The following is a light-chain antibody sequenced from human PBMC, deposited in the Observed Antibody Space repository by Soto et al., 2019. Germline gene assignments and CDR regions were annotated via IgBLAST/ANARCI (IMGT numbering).Light chain of an antibody. CDR1: QSVSSN. J-gene: IGKJ1*01. V-gene: IGKV3-15*01. CDR2: GAS. Sequence: EIVMTQSPATLSVSPGERATVSCRASQSVSSNLAWSQQKPGQAPRLLRYGASTRAPGIPARFRASGSGTESTLTISSLLSEDFAVYYCQQYNDWPPWTLGQGTKVEIK. CDR3: QQYNDWPPWT.